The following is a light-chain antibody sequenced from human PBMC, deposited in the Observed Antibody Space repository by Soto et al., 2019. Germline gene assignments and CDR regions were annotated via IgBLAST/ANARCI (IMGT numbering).Light chain of an antibody. CDR3: QTWVTGILL. V-gene: IGLV4-69*01. CDR1: SEHSKYA. Sequence: QLVLTQSPSASASLGDSVKLTCALSSEHSKYAIAWHQQQPEKVPRFLMKINNDGSHIKGDGVPDRFSGSSSGAERYLSISSLQSEDEADYYCQTWVTGILLFGGGTKLTVL. J-gene: IGLJ3*02. CDR2: INNDGSH.